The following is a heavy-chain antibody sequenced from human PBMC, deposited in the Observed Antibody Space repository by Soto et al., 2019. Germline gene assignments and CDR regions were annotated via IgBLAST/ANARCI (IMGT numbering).Heavy chain of an antibody. D-gene: IGHD3-16*01. J-gene: IGHJ6*03. CDR2: IVVGSGNT. CDR3: AGTYDYIWGGYYYMDV. V-gene: IGHV1-58*02. CDR1: GYTFTSYY. Sequence: SVKVSCKASGYTFTSYYMHWVRQSPGQRLEWIGWIVVGSGNTNYAQKFQERVTITRDMSTSTAYMELSSLRSEDTAVYYCAGTYDYIWGGYYYMDVWGKGTTVTVSS.